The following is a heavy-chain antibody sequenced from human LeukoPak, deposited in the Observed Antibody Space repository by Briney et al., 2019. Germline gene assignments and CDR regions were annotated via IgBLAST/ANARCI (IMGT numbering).Heavy chain of an antibody. J-gene: IGHJ6*02. V-gene: IGHV4-39*01. D-gene: IGHD3-10*01. CDR2: IYYAGST. Sequence: PSETLSLTCTVSGGSISSSSYYWGWIRQPPGKGLEWIGNIYYAGSTYYNPSLKSRVTISVDTSKNQFSLKLSSVTAADTAVYFCARQSFTHYYYYGMDVWGQGTTVTVSS. CDR3: ARQSFTHYYYYGMDV. CDR1: GGSISSSSYY.